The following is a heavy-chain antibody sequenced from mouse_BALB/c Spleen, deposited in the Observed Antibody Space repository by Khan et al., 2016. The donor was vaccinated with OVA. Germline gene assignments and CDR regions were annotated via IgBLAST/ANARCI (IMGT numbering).Heavy chain of an antibody. CDR3: ARVYGGDFDY. Sequence: EVQLVESGPGLVKPSQSLSLTCTVTGYSITSDYAWNWIRQFPGNKLEWMGFISYSGNTNYNPSLKSRISITRDTSKNQFFLQLNSVTTEDTATYYRARVYGGDFDYWGQGTTLTVS. CDR2: ISYSGNT. J-gene: IGHJ2*01. D-gene: IGHD1-1*01. V-gene: IGHV3-2*02. CDR1: GYSITSDYA.